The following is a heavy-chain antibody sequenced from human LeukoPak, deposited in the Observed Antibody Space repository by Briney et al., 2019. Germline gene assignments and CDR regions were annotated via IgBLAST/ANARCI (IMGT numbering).Heavy chain of an antibody. D-gene: IGHD3-22*01. CDR1: GGTSSSYA. V-gene: IGHV1-69*05. CDR3: ARSGVGYFYDNSGYYPLDY. Sequence: SVKVSCKASGGTSSSYAISWVRQAPGQGLEWMGGIIPIFGTANYAQKFQGRVTMTTDTSTSTAYMELRSLRSDDTAVYYCARSGVGYFYDNSGYYPLDYWGQGTLVTVSS. CDR2: IIPIFGTA. J-gene: IGHJ4*02.